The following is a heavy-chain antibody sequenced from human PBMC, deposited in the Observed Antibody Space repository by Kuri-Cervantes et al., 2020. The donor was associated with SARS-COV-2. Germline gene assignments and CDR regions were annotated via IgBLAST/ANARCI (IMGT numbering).Heavy chain of an antibody. J-gene: IGHJ6*02. CDR1: GGSISSYF. CDR2: INHSGST. V-gene: IGHV4-34*01. Sequence: SETLSLTCTVSGGSISSYFWSWIRQPPGKGLEWIGEINHSGSTNYNPSLNCRGIISVDMSKNRLSLTLSSVTAADTDVYYCASDRTKSSDYGMDIWGQGT. CDR3: ASDRTKSSDYGMDI. D-gene: IGHD1/OR15-1a*01.